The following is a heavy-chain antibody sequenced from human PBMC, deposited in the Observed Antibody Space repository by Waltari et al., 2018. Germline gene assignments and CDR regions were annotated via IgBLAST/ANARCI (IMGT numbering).Heavy chain of an antibody. D-gene: IGHD4-17*01. CDR3: ARLYGDYFDF. CDR2: ISNSDNTI. V-gene: IGHV3-11*04. J-gene: IGHJ4*02. CDR1: GFTFTDFY. Sequence: QVQLVESGGGLVKPGGSLRLSCAVSGFTFTDFYMSWIRQAPGKWLEWLSYISNSDNTIYYADPVKGRFAISSDNTKNSIYLQMHSLRAEDTALYYCARLYGDYFDFWGQGTLVTVSS.